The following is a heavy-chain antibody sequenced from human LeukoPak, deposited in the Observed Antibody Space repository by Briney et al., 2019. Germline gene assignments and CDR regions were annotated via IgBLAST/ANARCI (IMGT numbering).Heavy chain of an antibody. D-gene: IGHD4-11*01. Sequence: SQTLSLTCTVSGGSISSGSYYWSWIRQPAGKGLEWIGRIYTSGSTNYNPSLKSRVTISVDTSKNQFSLKLSSVTAADTAVYYCARDPGEYSNYNWFDPWGQGTLVTVSS. J-gene: IGHJ5*02. V-gene: IGHV4-61*02. CDR2: IYTSGST. CDR3: ARDPGEYSNYNWFDP. CDR1: GGSISSGSYY.